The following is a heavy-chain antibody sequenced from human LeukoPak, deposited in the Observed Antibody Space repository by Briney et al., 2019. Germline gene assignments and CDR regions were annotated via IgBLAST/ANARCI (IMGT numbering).Heavy chain of an antibody. CDR2: ISAYNGNT. CDR1: GYTFTSYG. D-gene: IGHD3-9*01. CDR3: ARPRYDILTGYYTDYFDY. Sequence: ASVKVSCKASGYTFTSYGISWVRQAPGQGLEWMGWISAYNGNTNYAQKLQGRVTMTTDTSTSTAYMELRSLRSDDTAVYYCARPRYDILTGYYTDYFDYWGQGTLVTVSS. V-gene: IGHV1-18*01. J-gene: IGHJ4*02.